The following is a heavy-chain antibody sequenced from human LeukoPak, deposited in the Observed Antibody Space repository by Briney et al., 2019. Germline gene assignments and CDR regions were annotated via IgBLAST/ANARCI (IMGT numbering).Heavy chain of an antibody. Sequence: PGGSLRLSCAASGFTFSSRWMHWVRQAPGKGLVWVSHVNSDESSTNYADSVKGRFTISRDNTKNTLYLRMNSLRAEDTAVYYCASDDSYAFDIWGQGTMVTVSS. V-gene: IGHV3-74*01. CDR3: ASDDSYAFDI. CDR2: VNSDESST. CDR1: GFTFSSRW. D-gene: IGHD2-21*01. J-gene: IGHJ3*02.